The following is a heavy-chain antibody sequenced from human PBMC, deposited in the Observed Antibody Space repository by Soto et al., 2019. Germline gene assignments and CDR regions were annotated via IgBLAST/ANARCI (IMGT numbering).Heavy chain of an antibody. D-gene: IGHD6-13*01. J-gene: IGHJ3*02. CDR1: GDSVSSNSAA. CDR2: TYYRSKWYN. V-gene: IGHV6-1*01. CDR3: ASIYPAAGFGDAFDI. Sequence: SQTLSLTCVISGDSVSSNSAAWNWIRQSPSRGLEWLGRTYYRSKWYNDYAVSVKSRITINPDTSKNQFSLQLNSVTPEDTAVYYCASIYPAAGFGDAFDIWGQGTMVTVSS.